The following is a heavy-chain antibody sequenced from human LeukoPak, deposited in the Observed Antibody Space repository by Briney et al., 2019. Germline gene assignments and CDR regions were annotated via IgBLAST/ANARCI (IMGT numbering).Heavy chain of an antibody. CDR2: ISSHGKTI. J-gene: IGHJ5*02. CDR1: GFNFREFY. CDR3: ARDPPAKSYSSSWLGPSNWFDP. D-gene: IGHD6-13*01. V-gene: IGHV3-11*04. Sequence: NPGGSLRLSCAASGFNFREFYMSWIRQTPGKGPEWVSYISSHGKTIYYADSVKGRFTVSRDNTKNLLYLQMNSLRAEDTAVYYCARDPPAKSYSSSWLGPSNWFDPWGQGTLVTVSS.